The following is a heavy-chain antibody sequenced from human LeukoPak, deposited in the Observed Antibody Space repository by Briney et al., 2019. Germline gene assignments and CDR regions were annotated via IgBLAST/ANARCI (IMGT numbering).Heavy chain of an antibody. Sequence: GGSLRLSCAASGFTFSSYGMNWVRLAPGKGLEWLSYISSRISTIYYADSVKGRFTISRDNAKNSLYLQMNSLRAEDTAVYYCARGSNNYYYPYMDVWGKGTTVTISS. J-gene: IGHJ6*03. V-gene: IGHV3-48*01. CDR2: ISSRISTI. CDR1: GFTFSSYG. CDR3: ARGSNNYYYPYMDV.